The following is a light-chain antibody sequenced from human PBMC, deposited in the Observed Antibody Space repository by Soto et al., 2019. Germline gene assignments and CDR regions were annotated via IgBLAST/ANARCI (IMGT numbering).Light chain of an antibody. J-gene: IGLJ2*01. V-gene: IGLV2-14*01. CDR3: SSYKTSSTVVV. CDR2: GVS. Sequence: QSALTQPASVSGSPGQSITISCTGTSSDIGGYNYVSWYQQYPGKAPKLMIFGVSDRPSGVSNRFSGSKSGTTASLTISGLQAEDEADYYCSSYKTSSTVVVFGGGTKQTVL. CDR1: SSDIGGYNY.